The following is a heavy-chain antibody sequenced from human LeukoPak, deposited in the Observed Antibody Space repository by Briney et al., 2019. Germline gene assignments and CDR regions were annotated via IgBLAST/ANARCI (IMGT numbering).Heavy chain of an antibody. D-gene: IGHD6-13*01. CDR3: AKDGSSGIAAAADAFDV. V-gene: IGHV3-23*01. CDR1: GFAFSVYA. CDR2: INANSGTR. Sequence: PGGSLRLSCAASGFAFSVYAMSWLRQPPGKGLEWVSTINANSGTRSYAASVRGRFTISRDNSKNTLYLQLNTLRADDTATYYCAKDGSSGIAAAADAFDVWGQGTMVTVSS. J-gene: IGHJ3*01.